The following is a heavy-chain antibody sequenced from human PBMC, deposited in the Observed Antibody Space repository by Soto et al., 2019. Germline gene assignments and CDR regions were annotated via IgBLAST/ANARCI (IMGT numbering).Heavy chain of an antibody. V-gene: IGHV3-11*01. D-gene: IGHD3-16*01. CDR2: ISNSGRIT. CDR1: GFTFSDYY. Sequence: QVHLEESGGGLVKSGGSLRLSCTASGFTFSDYYMSWIRQAPGKGLEWVSDISNSGRITHHADSMEGRFTISRDNAKNSLYLQMNSLRPEDSAIYYCARDHGGGGLALEFWGQGTRVTVSS. J-gene: IGHJ4*02. CDR3: ARDHGGGGLALEF.